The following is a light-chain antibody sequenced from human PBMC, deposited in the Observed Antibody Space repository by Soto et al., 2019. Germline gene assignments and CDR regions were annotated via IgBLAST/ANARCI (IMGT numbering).Light chain of an antibody. Sequence: QSVLTQPASVSGSPGQSLTISCTGTSSDVGGYNYVSWYQQHPGKAPKLMIYDVSNRPSGVSNRFSGSKSGNTASLTISGLPAEDEADYYCSSYTSSSTDVVFGGGTKLTVL. V-gene: IGLV2-14*01. CDR2: DVS. CDR1: SSDVGGYNY. J-gene: IGLJ2*01. CDR3: SSYTSSSTDVV.